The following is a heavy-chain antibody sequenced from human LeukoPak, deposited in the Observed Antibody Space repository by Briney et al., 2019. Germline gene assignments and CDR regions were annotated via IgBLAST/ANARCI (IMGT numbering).Heavy chain of an antibody. CDR3: ARVLGWAGFDY. D-gene: IGHD6-19*01. J-gene: IGHJ4*02. CDR2: IYSSGST. V-gene: IGHV4-4*07. CDR1: GGSISSFY. Sequence: PSESLSLTYTVSGGSISSFYWSWFRQPAGKGLEWIGRIYSSGSTNYNPSLKSRLTMSVDTSKNQFSLRLSSVTAADTAVYYCARVLGWAGFDYWGQGTLVTVSS.